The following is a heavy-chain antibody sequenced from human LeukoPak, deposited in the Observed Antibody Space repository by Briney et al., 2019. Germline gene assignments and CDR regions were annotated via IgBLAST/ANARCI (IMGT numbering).Heavy chain of an antibody. D-gene: IGHD1-1*01. V-gene: IGHV3-48*03. J-gene: IGHJ4*02. CDR1: GLTFSSYE. Sequence: GGSQRLSCAASGLTFSSYEMNGARHAPGRGLEWVSYISSSGCTICYAHSVKGRFTISRDNAKNLLFLQMNSLGAEDTAVDYCARADWNDLDYCGRGPRATVSS. CDR2: ISSSGCTI. CDR3: ARADWNDLDY.